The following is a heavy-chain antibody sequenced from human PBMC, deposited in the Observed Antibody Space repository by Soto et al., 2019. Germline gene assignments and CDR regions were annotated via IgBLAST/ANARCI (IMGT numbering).Heavy chain of an antibody. CDR1: GFTFSSYA. Sequence: EVQLLESGGGLVQPGGSLRLSCAASGFTFSSYAMSWVRQAPGKGLEWVSAISGSGDSTYYADSVKGRFTISRDNSKNTRYLRMNSLRDEDTAVYYCARRSSGWYFDYWGQGTLVTVSS. CDR2: ISGSGDST. V-gene: IGHV3-23*01. CDR3: ARRSSGWYFDY. J-gene: IGHJ4*02. D-gene: IGHD6-19*01.